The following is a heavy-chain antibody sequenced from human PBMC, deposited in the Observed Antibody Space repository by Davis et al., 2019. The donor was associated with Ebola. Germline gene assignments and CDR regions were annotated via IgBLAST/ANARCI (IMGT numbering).Heavy chain of an antibody. D-gene: IGHD3-9*01. J-gene: IGHJ6*02. CDR2: ISGSGGST. V-gene: IGHV3-23*01. CDR1: GFTFSSYA. CDR3: ARDQSNYDILTYGMDV. Sequence: GGSLRLSCAASGFTFSSYAMSWVRQAPGKGLEWVSAISGSGGSTYYADSVKGRFTISRDNSKNTLYLQMNSLRAEDTAVYYCARDQSNYDILTYGMDVWGQGTTVTVSS.